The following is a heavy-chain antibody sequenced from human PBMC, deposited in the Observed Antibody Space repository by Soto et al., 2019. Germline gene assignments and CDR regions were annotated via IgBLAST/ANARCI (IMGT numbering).Heavy chain of an antibody. CDR2: IYPGDSDT. CDR1: GYSFTSYW. J-gene: IGHJ6*03. CDR3: ARHVDAGYSNSHDYYYYYYMDV. Sequence: GESLKISCKGSGYSFTSYWIGWVRQMPGKGLEWMGIIYPGDSDTRYSPSFQGQVTISADKSISTAYLQWSSLKASDTAMYYCARHVDAGYSNSHDYYYYYYMDVWGKGTTVTISS. D-gene: IGHD4-4*01. V-gene: IGHV5-51*01.